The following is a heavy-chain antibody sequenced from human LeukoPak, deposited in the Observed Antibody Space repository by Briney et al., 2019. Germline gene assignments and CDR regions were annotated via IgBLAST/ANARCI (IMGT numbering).Heavy chain of an antibody. D-gene: IGHD2-21*02. V-gene: IGHV4-59*01. CDR3: ARVPLAYCGGDCYSDAFDI. CDR2: IYYRVTS. J-gene: IGHJ3*02. CDR1: GDSISTYY. Sequence: SVTLSLTCTVPGDSISTYYWSWIRQPPGKGLEWIGYIYYRVTSDYNPSLKSRVTMSVDMSTRQISLKLSSVTAADTAVYYCARVPLAYCGGDCYSDAFDIWGQGTMVTVSS.